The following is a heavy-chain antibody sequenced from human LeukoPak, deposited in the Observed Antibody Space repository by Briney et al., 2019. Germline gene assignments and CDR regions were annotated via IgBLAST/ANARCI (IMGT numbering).Heavy chain of an antibody. Sequence: GGSLRLSCAASGFIFSSYAMSWVRQAPGKGLEWVSTISGSGGSTYYADSVKGRFTISRDNSKNTVYLQMNSLRAEDTAVYYCARGQSSVWELQTGAFDYWGQGTLVTVSS. D-gene: IGHD1-26*01. CDR1: GFIFSSYA. J-gene: IGHJ4*02. V-gene: IGHV3-23*01. CDR2: ISGSGGST. CDR3: ARGQSSVWELQTGAFDY.